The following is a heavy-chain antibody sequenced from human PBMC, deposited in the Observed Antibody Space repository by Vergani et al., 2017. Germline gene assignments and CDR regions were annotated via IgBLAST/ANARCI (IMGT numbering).Heavy chain of an antibody. V-gene: IGHV3-21*01. Sequence: EVQLVESGGGLVKPGGSLRLSCAASGFTFSRYSMNWVRQSPGKGLEWVSSISSSSSYIYYADSVKGRFTISRDNAKNSLYLQMNSLRAEDTAVYYCARALGDGTTVPWEYWGQGTLVTVSS. D-gene: IGHD4-11*01. CDR3: ARALGDGTTVPWEY. J-gene: IGHJ4*02. CDR2: ISSSSSYI. CDR1: GFTFSRYS.